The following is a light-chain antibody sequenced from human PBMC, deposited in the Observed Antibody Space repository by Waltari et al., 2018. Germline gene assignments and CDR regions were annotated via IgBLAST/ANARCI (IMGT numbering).Light chain of an antibody. CDR1: SRDVGDYKY. V-gene: IGLV2-14*03. CDR3: SSYTSSSTLYV. CDR2: DVS. J-gene: IGLJ1*01. Sequence: QSALTPPASVSGSPGQSITLSCTGPSRDVGDYKYVSWYQQHPGKAPKLMIYDVSNRPSGVPNRFSGSKSGNTASLTISGLQAEDEADYYCSSYTSSSTLYVFGTGTKVTVL.